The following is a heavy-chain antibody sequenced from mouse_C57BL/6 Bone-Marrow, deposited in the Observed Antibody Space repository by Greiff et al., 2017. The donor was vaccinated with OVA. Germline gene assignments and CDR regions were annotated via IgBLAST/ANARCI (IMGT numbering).Heavy chain of an antibody. CDR3: ARDYGSIPYYFDY. V-gene: IGHV1-61*01. J-gene: IGHJ2*01. D-gene: IGHD1-1*01. CDR1: GYTFTSYW. Sequence: QVQLQQPGAELVRPGSSVKLSCKASGYTFTSYWMDWVKQRPGQGLEWIGNIYPSDSETHYNQKFKDKATLTVDKSSSTAYMQLSSLTSEDSAVYYCARDYGSIPYYFDYWGQGTTLTVSS. CDR2: IYPSDSET.